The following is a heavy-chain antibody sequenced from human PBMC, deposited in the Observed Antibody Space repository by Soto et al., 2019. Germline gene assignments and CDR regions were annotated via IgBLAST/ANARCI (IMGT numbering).Heavy chain of an antibody. CDR2: LSHDGSNE. Sequence: QVQLVESGGGVVQPGRSLRLSCAASGFSLNDYAMHWVRQTPARGLEWVAVLSHDGSNEQYADSVKGRFTISRDKSKNTLYLQMNILRAEDTAVFYCARGNGPGSYLVDYWGQGTLVTVAT. CDR3: ARGNGPGSYLVDY. D-gene: IGHD3-10*01. V-gene: IGHV3-30-3*01. J-gene: IGHJ4*02. CDR1: GFSLNDYA.